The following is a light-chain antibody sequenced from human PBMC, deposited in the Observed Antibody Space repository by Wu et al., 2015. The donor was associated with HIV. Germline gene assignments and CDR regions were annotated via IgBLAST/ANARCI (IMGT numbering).Light chain of an antibody. CDR1: RVLRSRN. CDR3: QQYVTSLLT. CDR2: YAS. J-gene: IGKJ4*01. Sequence: PGERATLPAGPVRVLRSRNFGLVPAKTWPGSQALIYYASNRATGIPDRFTGGGYGTDFTLTISGLQPEDFAVYYCQQYVTSLLTFGGGTKVELK. V-gene: IGKV3-20*01.